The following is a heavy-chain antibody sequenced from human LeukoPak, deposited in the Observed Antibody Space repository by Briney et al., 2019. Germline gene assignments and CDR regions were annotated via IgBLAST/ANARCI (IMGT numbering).Heavy chain of an antibody. CDR2: IIPIFGTA. CDR1: GGTFSSYA. CDR3: ARGGPTTVVTPYYFDY. Sequence: SVKVSCKASGGTFSSYAISWVRQAPGQGLEWMGGIIPIFGTANYAQKFQGRVTITADKSTSTAYMELSSLRSEDTAVCYCARGGPTTVVTPYYFDYWGQGTLVTVSS. V-gene: IGHV1-69*06. D-gene: IGHD4-23*01. J-gene: IGHJ4*02.